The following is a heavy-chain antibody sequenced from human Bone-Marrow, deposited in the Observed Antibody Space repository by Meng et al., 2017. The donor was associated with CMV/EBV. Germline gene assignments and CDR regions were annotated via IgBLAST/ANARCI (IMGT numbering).Heavy chain of an antibody. D-gene: IGHD2-2*01. V-gene: IGHV1-18*01. CDR1: GGTFSSYA. J-gene: IGHJ4*02. CDR3: ARVSTSYTIHEVVVVVPPDY. CDR2: ISAYNGNT. Sequence: ASVKVSCKASGGTFSSYAISWVRQAPGQGLEWMGWISAYNGNTNYAQKLQGRVTMTTDTSTSPAYMELRSLRSDDTAVYYYARVSTSYTIHEVVVVVPPDYWGQGTLVTVSS.